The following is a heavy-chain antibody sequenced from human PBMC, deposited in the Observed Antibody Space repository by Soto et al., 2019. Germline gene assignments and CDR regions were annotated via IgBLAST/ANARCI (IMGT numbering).Heavy chain of an antibody. CDR1: GFTFSNYG. J-gene: IGHJ4*02. V-gene: IGHV1-18*01. D-gene: IGHD5-12*01. CDR3: ARDFVPGYTGYSDY. CDR2: ISTYNANT. Sequence: QVQLVQSGAEVKKPGASVKVSCKASGFTFSNYGINWVRQAPGQGLEWMGWISTYNANTNFAQKFQGRVTMTTDTPXRTAYMELRSLRSDDTAVYYCARDFVPGYTGYSDYWGQGTLVTVSS.